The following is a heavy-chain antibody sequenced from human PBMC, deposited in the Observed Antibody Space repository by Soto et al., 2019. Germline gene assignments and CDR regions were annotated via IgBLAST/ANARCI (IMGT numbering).Heavy chain of an antibody. CDR1: GGSLSSNY. J-gene: IGHJ4*02. V-gene: IGHV4-4*07. CDR3: ARDWYY. CDR2: INTSGSS. Sequence: SETLSLTCIVSGGSLSSNYWSWVRRPAGKGLEWIGRINTSGSSSYNPSLKSRVTMSVDTSKNQFSLNLNSVTAADTAIYYCARDWYYWGRGTLVTVSS.